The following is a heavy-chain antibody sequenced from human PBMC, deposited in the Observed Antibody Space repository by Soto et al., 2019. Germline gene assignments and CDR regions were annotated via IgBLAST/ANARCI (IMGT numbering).Heavy chain of an antibody. J-gene: IGHJ5*02. CDR3: ASDSPSVSNWLVP. CDR2: LHPNTGST. Sequence: SGKVSCKTSGYTFSNYDMHWVRQAPGQGLEWMAILHPNTGSTKYAQKFQGRVIIMSDSSTSTVYMGLSRLTSHNTAGYYCASDSPSVSNWLVPWGQETSVTVST. D-gene: IGHD3-3*01. V-gene: IGHV1-46*01. CDR1: GYTFSNYD.